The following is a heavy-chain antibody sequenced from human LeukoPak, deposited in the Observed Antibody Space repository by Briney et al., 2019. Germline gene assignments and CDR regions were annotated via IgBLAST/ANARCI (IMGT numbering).Heavy chain of an antibody. Sequence: SVKVSCKASGGTFSSYAISWVRQAPGQGLEWMGRIIPIFGIANYAQKFQGRVTITADKSTSTAYMELSSLRSEGTAVYYCARCISGSYYFDYWGQGTLVTVSS. V-gene: IGHV1-69*04. CDR2: IIPIFGIA. D-gene: IGHD1-26*01. J-gene: IGHJ4*02. CDR3: ARCISGSYYFDY. CDR1: GGTFSSYA.